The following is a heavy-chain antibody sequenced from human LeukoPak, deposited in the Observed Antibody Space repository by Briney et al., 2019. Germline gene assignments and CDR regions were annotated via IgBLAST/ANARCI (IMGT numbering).Heavy chain of an antibody. CDR2: VSAYNGNT. Sequence: GASVTVSFTSSGYTFTIYGISWVRHAPGQGLEWMGWVSAYNGNTNYAQKLQGRVTMTTDTSTSTAYMELRSLRSDDTAVYYCARDRYDFWSGYHSRAGWFDPWGQGTLVTVSS. J-gene: IGHJ5*02. V-gene: IGHV1-18*01. CDR1: GYTFTIYG. CDR3: ARDRYDFWSGYHSRAGWFDP. D-gene: IGHD3-3*01.